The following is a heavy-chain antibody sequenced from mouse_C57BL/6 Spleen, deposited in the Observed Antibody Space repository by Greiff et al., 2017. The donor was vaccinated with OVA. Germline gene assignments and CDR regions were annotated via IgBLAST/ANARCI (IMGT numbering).Heavy chain of an antibody. Sequence: EVKLVESGGGLVKPGGSLTLSCAASGFTFSSYAMSWVRQTPEKRLEWVATISDGGSYTYYPDNVKGRFTISRDNAKNNLYLQMSQLKSEDTAVYYGVRGNDGYYGFAYWGQGTLVTVSA. J-gene: IGHJ3*01. V-gene: IGHV5-4*03. CDR2: ISDGGSYT. D-gene: IGHD2-3*01. CDR3: VRGNDGYYGFAY. CDR1: GFTFSSYA.